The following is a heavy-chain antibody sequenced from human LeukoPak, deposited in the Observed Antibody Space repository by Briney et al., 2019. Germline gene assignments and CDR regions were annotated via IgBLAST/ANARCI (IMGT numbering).Heavy chain of an antibody. Sequence: SETLSLTCTVSGGSISSYYWSWIRQSPGKGLEWIGRIYTSGSTNYNPSLKSRVTISVDASKNQFSLKLSSVTAADTAVYYCARSSSSGWGFRFDPWGQGTLVTVSS. CDR1: GGSISSYY. CDR3: ARSSSSGWGFRFDP. V-gene: IGHV4-4*07. CDR2: IYTSGST. J-gene: IGHJ5*02. D-gene: IGHD6-19*01.